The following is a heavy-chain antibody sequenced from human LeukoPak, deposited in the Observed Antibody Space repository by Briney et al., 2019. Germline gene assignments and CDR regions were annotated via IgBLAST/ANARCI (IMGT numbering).Heavy chain of an antibody. CDR2: IIPIFGTA. V-gene: IGHV1-69*13. CDR3: ARDQLPYYYGSGGFNYYYYMDV. J-gene: IGHJ6*03. CDR1: GYTFKSYG. Sequence: SVTVSCKASGYTFKSYGISWVRQAPGQGLEWMGGIIPIFGTANYAQKFQGRVTITADESTSTAYMELSSLRSEDAAVYYCARDQLPYYYGSGGFNYYYYMDVWGKGTTVTISS. D-gene: IGHD3-10*01.